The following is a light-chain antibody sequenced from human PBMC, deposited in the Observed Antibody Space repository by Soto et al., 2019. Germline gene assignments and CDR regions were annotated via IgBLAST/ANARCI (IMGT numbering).Light chain of an antibody. J-gene: IGKJ1*01. V-gene: IGKV3-20*01. Sequence: EIVLTQSPGTLSLSPGERATLSCRASQSISSNYLAWYQQTPGQAPRLLIYDASSRAAGIPDRFSGSGSGTDFALTISRLEPEDFGVYYCLQYAGSPRTLGQGTKVEVK. CDR2: DAS. CDR1: QSISSNY. CDR3: LQYAGSPRT.